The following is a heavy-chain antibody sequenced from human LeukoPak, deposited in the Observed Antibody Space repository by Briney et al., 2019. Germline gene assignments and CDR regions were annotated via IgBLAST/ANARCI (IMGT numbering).Heavy chain of an antibody. V-gene: IGHV3-74*01. J-gene: IGHJ5*01. CDR3: ATVFDF. Sequence: GGSLRLSCAVSGFTLSSNWMHWVRQVPGKGLEWVSRIDDVGSGTSYADSVKGRFTIPRDDAKNTVYLQMNSLRAEDTAVYYCATVFDFWGQGTLVTVSS. D-gene: IGHD2-21*02. CDR2: IDDVGSGT. CDR1: GFTLSSNW.